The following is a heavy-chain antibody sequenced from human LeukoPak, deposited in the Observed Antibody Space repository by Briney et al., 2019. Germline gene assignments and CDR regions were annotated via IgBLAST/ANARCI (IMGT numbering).Heavy chain of an antibody. V-gene: IGHV1-2*02. CDR2: IIPNSGDT. CDR3: ARDSEYCTSTNCFHPFDS. CDR1: GYTFTGYS. D-gene: IGHD2-2*01. J-gene: IGHJ4*02. Sequence: ASLKVSCRTSGYTFTGYSMHWVRQAPGQGLEWMGRIIPNSGDTQLAQKFQGRVTMTRDTSISTVYMDLSGLTSDDSAIYYCARDSEYCTSTNCFHPFDSWGQGTLVTVSP.